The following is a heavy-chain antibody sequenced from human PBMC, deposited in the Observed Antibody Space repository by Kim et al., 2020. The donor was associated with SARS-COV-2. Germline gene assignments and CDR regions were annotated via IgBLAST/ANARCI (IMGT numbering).Heavy chain of an antibody. D-gene: IGHD2-2*01. CDR3: AQMNQFVSEAFHL. Sequence: SGPTLVNPTETLTLAYTVSGFSLSNVRFGVSWLRQPPGKALEWLAHLFPIDEKSNNTSLRSRVTLSKDNSNSPVRLTMTNMDPLDTATYYCAQMNQFVSEAFHLWSQGT. CDR1: GFSLSNVRFG. J-gene: IGHJ3*01. CDR2: LFPIDEK. V-gene: IGHV2-26*01.